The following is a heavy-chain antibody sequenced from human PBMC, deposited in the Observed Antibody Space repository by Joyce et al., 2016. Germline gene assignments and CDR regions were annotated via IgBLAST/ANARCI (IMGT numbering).Heavy chain of an antibody. CDR2: LYASGRS. J-gene: IGHJ3*02. Sequence: QVQLQESGPGLVKPSETLSLTCTVSGGSISGHYWNWVRQPTGKGLEWIGRLYASGRSIYHPSLRSRATLSLDMSKNQFSLKLISVTAADTAVYYCARDHLADMLAPDDSFDIWGQGTMVTVSS. CDR3: ARDHLADMLAPDDSFDI. V-gene: IGHV4-4*07. CDR1: GGSISGHY. D-gene: IGHD3-9*01.